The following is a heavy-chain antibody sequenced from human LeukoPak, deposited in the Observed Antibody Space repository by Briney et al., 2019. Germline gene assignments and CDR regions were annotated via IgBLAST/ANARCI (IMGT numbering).Heavy chain of an antibody. D-gene: IGHD3-10*01. CDR3: ATDSYVSGSYYRLFY. CDR1: GSTFSSYS. Sequence: GGSLRLSCAASGSTFSSYSMNWVRQAPGKGLVWVSGINSDGGTTTYADSVKGRFTISRDNAKNTLYLQMNNLRAEDTAIYYCATDSYVSGSYYRLFYWGQGTLVTVSS. V-gene: IGHV3-74*01. CDR2: INSDGGTT. J-gene: IGHJ4*02.